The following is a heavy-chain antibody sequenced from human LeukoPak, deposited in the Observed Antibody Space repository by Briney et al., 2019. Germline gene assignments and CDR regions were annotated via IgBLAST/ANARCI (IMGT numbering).Heavy chain of an antibody. CDR1: GYTFTSYY. CDR2: INPSGGST. J-gene: IGHJ4*02. CDR3: ARDLVYYDSLPETVLFDY. D-gene: IGHD3-22*01. Sequence: GASVKVSCKASGYTFTSYYMHWVRQAPGQGLEWMGIINPSGGSTSYAQKFQGRVTMTRDMSTSTVYMELSSLRSEDTAVYYCARDLVYYDSLPETVLFDYWGQGTLVTVSS. V-gene: IGHV1-46*01.